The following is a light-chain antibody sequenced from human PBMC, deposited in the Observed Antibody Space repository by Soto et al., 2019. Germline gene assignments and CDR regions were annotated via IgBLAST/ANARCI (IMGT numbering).Light chain of an antibody. V-gene: IGKV3-20*01. CDR3: QQYGGSPMYT. CDR1: QSVTNNY. Sequence: EIVLTQSPGTLSLSPGERATLSCRASQSVTNNYLAWYQQKPGQAPRLLIYSASSRATGIPDRFSGSGSATDFTLPISRLEPEYFAVYYCQQYGGSPMYTFGQGTKLEIK. J-gene: IGKJ2*01. CDR2: SAS.